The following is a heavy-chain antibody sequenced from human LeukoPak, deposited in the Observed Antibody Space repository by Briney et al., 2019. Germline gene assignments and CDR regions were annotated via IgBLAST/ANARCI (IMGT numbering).Heavy chain of an antibody. CDR2: INPNSGGT. J-gene: IGHJ4*02. V-gene: IGHV1-2*02. D-gene: IGHD1-26*01. CDR1: GYTFTGYY. Sequence: ASVKVSCKASGYTFTGYYMHWVRQAPGQGLEWMGWINPNSGGTYYAQKFQGSVTMTRDTSISTAYMELSRLKSDDTAVYYCARGRRILVGDTNARDYFDYWGQGTLVTVSP. CDR3: ARGRRILVGDTNARDYFDY.